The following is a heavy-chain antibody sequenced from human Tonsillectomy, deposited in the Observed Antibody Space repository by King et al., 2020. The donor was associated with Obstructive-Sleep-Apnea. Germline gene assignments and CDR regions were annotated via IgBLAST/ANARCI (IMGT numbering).Heavy chain of an antibody. CDR3: ARDGGYSYGFVFDY. Sequence: QLQESGPGLGKPSETLSLPCTVSGGSISSSSYYWGWIRQPPGKRREWIGRIYYSWGTSYNPSLTSRVTISVDTSTNQFSLKLSSVTAADTAVYYCARDGGYSYGFVFDYWGQGTLVTVSS. CDR2: IYYSWGT. D-gene: IGHD5-18*01. J-gene: IGHJ4*02. V-gene: IGHV4-39*07. CDR1: GGSISSSSYY.